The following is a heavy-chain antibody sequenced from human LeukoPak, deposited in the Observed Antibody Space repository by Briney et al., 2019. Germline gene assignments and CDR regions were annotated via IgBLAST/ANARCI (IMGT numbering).Heavy chain of an antibody. V-gene: IGHV3-23*01. J-gene: IGHJ4*02. Sequence: SGASLRLSCAASGFTFRNYAMTWVRQAPEKGLEWVSTISISAGSTYYADSVKGRFTISRDNSKSTLYLQMNNLRAEDTAFYYCANDVLQWRVLYYFDHWGQGTLVTVSS. D-gene: IGHD6-19*01. CDR1: GFTFRNYA. CDR3: ANDVLQWRVLYYFDH. CDR2: ISISAGST.